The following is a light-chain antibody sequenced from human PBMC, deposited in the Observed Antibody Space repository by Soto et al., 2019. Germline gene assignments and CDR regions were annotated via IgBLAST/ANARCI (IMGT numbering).Light chain of an antibody. CDR2: GAS. V-gene: IGKV3-15*01. CDR3: QQRSNWPPWT. J-gene: IGKJ1*01. Sequence: EIVMTQSPDTLSLSPGEGATLSCRVSQSIRSNLAWYQQSPGQAPRLLMYGASTRADGIPAKFTGSGSGTEFTLTISSLQSEDFAVYYCQQRSNWPPWTFGQGTKVDIK. CDR1: QSIRSN.